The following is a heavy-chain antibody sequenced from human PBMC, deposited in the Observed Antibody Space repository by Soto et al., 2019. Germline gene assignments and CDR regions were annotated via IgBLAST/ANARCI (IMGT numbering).Heavy chain of an antibody. Sequence: QVQLVQSGAEVKKPGASVKVSCKASGYTFTNYYIHWVRQAPGQGLEWMGMINPSGGSTSYKRRFQGRVNLTGHTSTSTVYMELSSLRSEDTAVYYCARESQSSGWSWFDSWGQGTLVTVSS. V-gene: IGHV1-46*01. J-gene: IGHJ5*01. CDR3: ARESQSSGWSWFDS. CDR2: INPSGGST. D-gene: IGHD6-19*01. CDR1: GYTFTNYY.